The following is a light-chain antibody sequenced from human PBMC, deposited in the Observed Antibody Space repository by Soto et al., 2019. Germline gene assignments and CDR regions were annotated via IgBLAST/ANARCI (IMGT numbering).Light chain of an antibody. CDR2: DAS. J-gene: IGKJ5*01. CDR1: ESISRW. V-gene: IGKV1-5*01. CDR3: QQYENLPT. Sequence: DIQMTQSPSTLSASVGDRVTITCRASESISRWLAWFQQKPGKAPNLLIYDASILQSGVPSRFSGSGSGTDFTFTISRLQPEDIATYYCQQYENLPTFGQGTRLEIK.